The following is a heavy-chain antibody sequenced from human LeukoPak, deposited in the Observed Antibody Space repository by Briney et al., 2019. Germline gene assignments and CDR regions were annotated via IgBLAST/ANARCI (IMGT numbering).Heavy chain of an antibody. CDR1: GGSISSDTYY. J-gene: IGHJ6*03. CDR2: IYISGST. Sequence: SQTLSLTCTVSGGSISSDTYYWSWIRQPAGKGLEWLSRIYISGSTNYNPSLKSRVTILVDASKNQFSLKLRSVTAADTAVYYCARVFDSGSQAYFYYMDVWGKGTTVSISS. V-gene: IGHV4-61*02. D-gene: IGHD3-10*01. CDR3: ARVFDSGSQAYFYYMDV.